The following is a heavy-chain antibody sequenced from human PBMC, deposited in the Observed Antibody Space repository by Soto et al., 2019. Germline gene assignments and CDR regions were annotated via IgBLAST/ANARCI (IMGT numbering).Heavy chain of an antibody. Sequence: QVQLVQSGAEVKKPGCSVKVSCKASGGTFSSYSINWVRQAPGQGLEWMGEIIPIFGTANYAQKFQGRVTITADESTSTAYMELSSLRSKDTAVYYCARDGGRNSGGIDYWGQGTLVTVSS. V-gene: IGHV1-69*01. J-gene: IGHJ4*02. CDR3: ARDGGRNSGGIDY. CDR2: IIPIFGTA. D-gene: IGHD3-16*01. CDR1: GGTFSSYS.